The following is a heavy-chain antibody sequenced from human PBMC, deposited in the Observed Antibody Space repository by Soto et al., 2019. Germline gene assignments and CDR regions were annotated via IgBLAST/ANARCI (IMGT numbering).Heavy chain of an antibody. V-gene: IGHV3-74*01. J-gene: IGHJ6*03. CDR3: ARDGVVPAAIVHYYYYMDV. Sequence: GGSLRLSCAASGFTFSSYWMHWVRQAPGKGLVWVSRINSDGSSTSYADSVKGRFTISRDNAKNTLYLQMNSLRAEDTAVYYCARDGVVPAAIVHYYYYMDVWGKGTTVTVSS. CDR1: GFTFSSYW. D-gene: IGHD2-2*01. CDR2: INSDGSST.